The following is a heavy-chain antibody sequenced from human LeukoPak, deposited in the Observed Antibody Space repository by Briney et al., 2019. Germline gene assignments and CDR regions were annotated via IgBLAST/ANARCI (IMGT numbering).Heavy chain of an antibody. D-gene: IGHD6-19*01. V-gene: IGHV3-53*01. CDR3: ARGHSSGNPDPLVY. Sequence: PGGSLTETCAASGFTVSSNYMSWVRQAPGKGLEWVSVIYSGCAIQYADSVHGRFTISRDNSKNTLYLQMNSLRAEDTAMYYCARGHSSGNPDPLVYWGRDPRHTLSS. CDR1: GFTVSSNY. CDR2: IYSGCAI. J-gene: IGHJ1*01.